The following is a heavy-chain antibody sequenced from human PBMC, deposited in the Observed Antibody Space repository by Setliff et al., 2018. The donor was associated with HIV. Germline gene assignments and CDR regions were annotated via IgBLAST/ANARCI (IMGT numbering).Heavy chain of an antibody. D-gene: IGHD6-13*01. J-gene: IGHJ4*02. CDR1: GYSISSGYY. CDR2: IYHSGST. Sequence: SETLSLTCAVSGYSISSGYYWGWIRQPPGKGLEWIGSIYHSGSTYYNPSLKSRVTISVDTSKNQFSLKLSSVTAADTAVYYCARGGGSWYGDDSFDYWGQGTLVTVSS. V-gene: IGHV4-38-2*01. CDR3: ARGGGSWYGDDSFDY.